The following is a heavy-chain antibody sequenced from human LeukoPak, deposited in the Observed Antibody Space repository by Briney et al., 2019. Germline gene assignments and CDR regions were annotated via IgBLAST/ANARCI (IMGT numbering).Heavy chain of an antibody. J-gene: IGHJ4*02. CDR2: ISASGGST. V-gene: IGHV3-23*01. D-gene: IGHD6-6*01. CDR3: ANDRPS. Sequence: GGSLRLSCAASGFIFSRYVMTWVRQAPGKGLEWVSAISASGGSTYYADSAKGRFSIARDNSKNPLYLQMNSLRVEDTAVYYCANDRPSWGQGTLVTVSS. CDR1: GFIFSRYV.